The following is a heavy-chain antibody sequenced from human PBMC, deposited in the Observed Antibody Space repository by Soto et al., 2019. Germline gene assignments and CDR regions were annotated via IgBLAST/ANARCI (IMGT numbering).Heavy chain of an antibody. CDR1: GYTFTSYA. CDR3: ARGKYYDFWSGMTSP. CDR2: INAGNGNT. D-gene: IGHD3-3*01. V-gene: IGHV1-3*01. J-gene: IGHJ5*02. Sequence: ASVKVSCKASGYTFTSYAMHWVRQAPGQRLEWMGWINAGNGNTKYSQKFQGRVTITRDTSASTAYMELSSLRSEDTAVYYCARGKYYDFWSGMTSPLGQGTLVTVSS.